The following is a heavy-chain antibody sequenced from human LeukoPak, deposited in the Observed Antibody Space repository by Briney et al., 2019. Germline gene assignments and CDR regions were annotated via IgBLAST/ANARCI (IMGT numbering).Heavy chain of an antibody. D-gene: IGHD3-22*01. CDR3: AREYYYDSSGYYVARASFDP. Sequence: SETLSLTCIVSGYSISSVYYWGWIRQPPGKGLEWIGSIYHSGSTYYNPSLKSRVTISVDTSKNQFSLKLSSVTAADTAVYYCAREYYYDSSGYYVARASFDPWGQGTLVTVSS. J-gene: IGHJ5*02. V-gene: IGHV4-38-2*02. CDR2: IYHSGST. CDR1: GYSISSVYY.